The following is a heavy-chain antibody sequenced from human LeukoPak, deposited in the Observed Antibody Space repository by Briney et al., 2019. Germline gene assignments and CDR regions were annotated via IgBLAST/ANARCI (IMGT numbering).Heavy chain of an antibody. D-gene: IGHD6-25*01. CDR1: GFTFSSYS. J-gene: IGHJ5*02. V-gene: IGHV3-48*01. CDR3: ATDQFCTDGSGYSWFDH. CDR2: ISSSSSSI. Sequence: PGGSLRLSCSVSGFTFSSYSMNWVCQAPGQGLEWVSYISSSSSSIYYADSVKGRFTISRDNAKNSLYLQMNSLRVEDTAVYYCATDQFCTDGSGYSWFDHWGQGTLVTVSS.